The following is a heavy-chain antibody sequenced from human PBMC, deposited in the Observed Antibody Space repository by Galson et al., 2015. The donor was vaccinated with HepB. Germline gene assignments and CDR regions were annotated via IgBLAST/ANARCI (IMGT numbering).Heavy chain of an antibody. J-gene: IGHJ4*02. V-gene: IGHV1-24*01. CDR1: GYTLTELS. D-gene: IGHD6-19*01. Sequence: SVKVSCKVSGYTLTELSMHWVRQAPGKGLEWMGGFDPEDGETIYAQKFQGRVTMTEDTSTDTAYMELSSLRSEDTAVYYCATPRRYSSGWDFDYWGQGTLVTVSS. CDR2: FDPEDGET. CDR3: ATPRRYSSGWDFDY.